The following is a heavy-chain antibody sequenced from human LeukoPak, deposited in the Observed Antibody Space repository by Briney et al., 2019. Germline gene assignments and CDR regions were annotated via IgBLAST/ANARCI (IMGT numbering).Heavy chain of an antibody. J-gene: IGHJ4*02. D-gene: IGHD5-12*01. CDR1: GGSIRSSSYY. CDR3: ARVTSGYDFYFDY. CDR2: IYYSGSS. Sequence: SETLSLTCTVSGGSIRSSSYYWGWIRQPPGKGLEWIGSIYYSGSSYYNPSLKSRVTISVDTSKNQFSLKLTSVTAADTAVYYCARVTSGYDFYFDYWGQGTLVTVSS. V-gene: IGHV4-39*07.